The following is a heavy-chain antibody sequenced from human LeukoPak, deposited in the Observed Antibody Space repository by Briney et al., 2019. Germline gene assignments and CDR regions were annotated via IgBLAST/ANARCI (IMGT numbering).Heavy chain of an antibody. CDR3: AKDIGADWNYAPYYFDY. Sequence: GGSLRLSRAASGFTFDDYAMHWVRQAPGKGLEWVSGISWNSGSIGYADSVKGRFTISRDNAKNSLYLQMNSLRAEDMALYYCAKDIGADWNYAPYYFDYWGQGTLVTVSS. J-gene: IGHJ4*02. V-gene: IGHV3-9*03. CDR1: GFTFDDYA. CDR2: ISWNSGSI. D-gene: IGHD1-7*01.